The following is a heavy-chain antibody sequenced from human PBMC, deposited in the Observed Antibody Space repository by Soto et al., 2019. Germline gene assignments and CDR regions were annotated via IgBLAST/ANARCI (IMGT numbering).Heavy chain of an antibody. V-gene: IGHV3-30-3*01. J-gene: IGHJ3*02. CDR2: ISYDGSNK. D-gene: IGHD2-8*01. CDR3: ARAERRGVVGAFDI. Sequence: QVQLVESGGGVVQPGRSLRLSCAASGFTFSSYAMHWVRQAPGKGLEWVAVISYDGSNKYYADSVKGRFTISRDNSKNTLYLQMNSLRDEDTAVYYCARAERRGVVGAFDIWGQGTMVTVSS. CDR1: GFTFSSYA.